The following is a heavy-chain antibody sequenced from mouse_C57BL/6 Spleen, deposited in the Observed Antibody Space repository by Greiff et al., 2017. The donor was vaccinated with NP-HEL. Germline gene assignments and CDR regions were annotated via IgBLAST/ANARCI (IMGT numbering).Heavy chain of an antibody. V-gene: IGHV1-82*01. D-gene: IGHD1-1*01. J-gene: IGHJ4*01. CDR1: GYAFSSSW. CDR3: ARKGVLGYAMDY. Sequence: VQGVESGPELVKPGASVKISCKASGYAFSSSWMNWVKQRPGKGLEWIGRIYPGDGDTNYNGKFKGKATLTADKSSSTAYMQLSSLTSEDSAVYFCARKGVLGYAMDYWGQGTSVTVSS. CDR2: IYPGDGDT.